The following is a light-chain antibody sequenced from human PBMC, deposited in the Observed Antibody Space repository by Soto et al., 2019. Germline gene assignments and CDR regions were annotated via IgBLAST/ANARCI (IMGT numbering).Light chain of an antibody. J-gene: IGLJ1*01. V-gene: IGLV2-14*01. CDR1: SSDIGGYNF. CDR3: NSYRTGSPYV. Sequence: QSVLTQPASVSGSPGQSITIACTGTSSDIGGYNFVSWYQQHPGKAPKLLIYDVGNRPSGVSNRFSGSKSGNTASLTISGLQAEDEAHYYCNSYRTGSPYVLGTGTKLTVL. CDR2: DVG.